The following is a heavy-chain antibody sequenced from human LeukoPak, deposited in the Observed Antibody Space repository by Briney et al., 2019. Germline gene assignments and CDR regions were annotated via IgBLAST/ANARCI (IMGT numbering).Heavy chain of an antibody. J-gene: IGHJ4*02. V-gene: IGHV3-23*01. Sequence: GGSLRLSCAASGFTFSSYAMSWVRQAPGKGLEWVSAISGSGGSTYYADSVKGRFIISRDNSKNTLYLQMNSLRAEDTAVYCCAKVGVAGILFVYWGQGTLVTVSS. CDR3: AKVGVAGILFVY. D-gene: IGHD6-19*01. CDR1: GFTFSSYA. CDR2: ISGSGGST.